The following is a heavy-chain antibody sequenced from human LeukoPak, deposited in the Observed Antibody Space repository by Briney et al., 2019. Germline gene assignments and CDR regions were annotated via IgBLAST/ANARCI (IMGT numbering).Heavy chain of an antibody. CDR2: INWNGGST. D-gene: IGHD4-17*01. J-gene: IGHJ4*02. CDR3: ARESLTSMTTVTPDFDY. Sequence: PGGALRLSCEASGFTFDDYRMSWVRQAPGKGLEWVSGINWNGGSTGYADSVKGRFTISRDNAKNSLYLQMNSLRAEDTALYYCARESLTSMTTVTPDFDYWGQGTLVTVSS. CDR1: GFTFDDYR. V-gene: IGHV3-20*04.